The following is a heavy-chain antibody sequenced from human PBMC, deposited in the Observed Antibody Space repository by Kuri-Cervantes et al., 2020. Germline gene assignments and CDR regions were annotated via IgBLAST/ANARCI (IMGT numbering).Heavy chain of an antibody. V-gene: IGHV3-21*01. J-gene: IGHJ6*02. CDR1: GFTFSSYS. CDR2: ISSSSSYI. CDR3: ARDRGGGMDV. Sequence: GESLKISCAASGFTFSSYSMNWVRQAPGKGLEWVSSISSSSSYIYYVDSVKGRFTISRDNAKNSLYLQMNSLRAEDTAVYYCARDRGGGMDVWGQGTTVTVSS. D-gene: IGHD3-10*01.